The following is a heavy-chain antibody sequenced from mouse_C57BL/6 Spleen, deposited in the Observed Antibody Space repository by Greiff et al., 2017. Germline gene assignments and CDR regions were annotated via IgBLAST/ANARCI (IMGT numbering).Heavy chain of an antibody. D-gene: IGHD2-4*01. CDR3: ARSGDYDWYYFDY. Sequence: VQLQQSGAELVRPGTSVKVSCKASGYAFTNYLIEWVKQRPGQGLEWIGVINPGSGGTNYNEKFKGKATLTADKSSSNAYLQLSSLTSLDSAVYFFARSGDYDWYYFDYWGQGTTLTVSS. J-gene: IGHJ2*01. V-gene: IGHV1-54*01. CDR2: INPGSGGT. CDR1: GYAFTNYL.